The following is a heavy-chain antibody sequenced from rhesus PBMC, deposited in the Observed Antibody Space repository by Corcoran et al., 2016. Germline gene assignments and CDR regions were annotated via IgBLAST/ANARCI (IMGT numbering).Heavy chain of an antibody. CDR2: INSGGGST. CDR1: GFTFSSYW. D-gene: IGHD6-31*01. V-gene: IGHV3S42*01. CDR3: AKEGVAAAAYYGLDS. J-gene: IGHJ6*01. Sequence: EVQLVESGGGLAKPGGSLRLSCAASGFTFSSYWMNWVRQTPGKGLDWISTINSGGGSTYYTDYVESRFTISRDNSKNTLSLQMNSLRPEDTAVYYCAKEGVAAAAYYGLDSWGQGVVVTVSS.